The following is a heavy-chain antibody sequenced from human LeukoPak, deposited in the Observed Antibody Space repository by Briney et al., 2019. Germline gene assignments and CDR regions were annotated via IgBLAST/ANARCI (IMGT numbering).Heavy chain of an antibody. CDR3: ARLPPLDY. J-gene: IGHJ4*02. CDR2: ISYDGSNK. V-gene: IGHV3-30*03. CDR1: GFTFSSYS. Sequence: GGSLRLSCAASGFTFSSYSMHWVRQAPGKGLEWVAVISYDGSNKYYADSVKGRFTISRDNSKNTLYLQMNSLRAEDTAVYYCARLPPLDYWGQGTLVTVSS.